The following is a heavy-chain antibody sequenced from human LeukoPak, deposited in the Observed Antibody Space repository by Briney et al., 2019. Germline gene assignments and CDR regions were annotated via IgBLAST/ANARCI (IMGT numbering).Heavy chain of an antibody. D-gene: IGHD2-21*01. V-gene: IGHV3-21*01. J-gene: IGHJ4*02. CDR3: AKDRVGGALEL. Sequence: PGGSLRLSCAASGFTFSSYNMNWVRQAPGQGLEWVSSITSGSSYIYYADSVKGRFTISRDNAKSSLYLQMNSLRAEDTAVYYCAKDRVGGALELWGQGTLATVSS. CDR2: ITSGSSYI. CDR1: GFTFSSYN.